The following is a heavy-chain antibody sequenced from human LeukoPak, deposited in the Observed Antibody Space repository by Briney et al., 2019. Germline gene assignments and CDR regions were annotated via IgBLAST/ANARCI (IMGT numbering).Heavy chain of an antibody. J-gene: IGHJ4*02. CDR1: GFTFSSYW. CDR2: IKRDGSEK. Sequence: GGSLRLSCAASGFTFSSYWMSWVRQAPGKGLEWVANIKRDGSEKYYVDSVKGRFTISRDNAKNSLYLQVNSLRAEDTAVYYCGLGGWLDYWGQGTLVTVSS. D-gene: IGHD6-19*01. V-gene: IGHV3-7*01. CDR3: GLGGWLDY.